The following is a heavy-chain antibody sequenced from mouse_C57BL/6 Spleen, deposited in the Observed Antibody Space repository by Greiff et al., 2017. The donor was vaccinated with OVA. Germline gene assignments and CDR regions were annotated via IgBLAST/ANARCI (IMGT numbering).Heavy chain of an antibody. V-gene: IGHV2-4*01. Sequence: QVQLKQSGPGLVQPSQSLSITCTVSGFSLTSYGVHWVRQPPGKGLEWLGVIWSGGSTDYNAAFISRLSISKDNSKSQVFFKMNSLQADDTAIDYCAKNYYYGSLEWYFDVWGTGTTVTVSS. CDR3: AKNYYYGSLEWYFDV. CDR2: IWSGGST. CDR1: GFSLTSYG. D-gene: IGHD1-1*01. J-gene: IGHJ1*03.